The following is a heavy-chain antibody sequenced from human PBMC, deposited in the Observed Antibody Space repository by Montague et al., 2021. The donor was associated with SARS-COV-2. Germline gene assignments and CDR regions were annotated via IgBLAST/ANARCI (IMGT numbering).Heavy chain of an antibody. CDR2: IFYSGST. CDR3: ARLVETYYYYYGMDV. Sequence: SETLSLTCTVSGGSISSSSYYWGWIRQPPGRGLEWIGSIFYSGSTYYNPSLKSRVTISVDTSKNQFSLKLISVTAADTAVYYCARLVETYYYYYGMDVWGQGTTVTVSS. J-gene: IGHJ6*02. V-gene: IGHV4-39*01. CDR1: GGSISSSSYY. D-gene: IGHD4-23*01.